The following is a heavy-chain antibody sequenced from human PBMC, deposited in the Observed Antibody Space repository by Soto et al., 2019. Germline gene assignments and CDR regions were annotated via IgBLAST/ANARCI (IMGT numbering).Heavy chain of an antibody. V-gene: IGHV3-23*01. Sequence: GGSLRLSCAASGLTFSSNAMSWVRQAPGKGLEWVSTISDSGGSTYYADSVKGRFTISRDNSKNTLYPQMNSLRAEDTAVYYCAKDESRLVVADDWFDSWGHGTLVTVAS. CDR3: AKDESRLVVADDWFDS. CDR1: GLTFSSNA. D-gene: IGHD6-19*01. CDR2: ISDSGGST. J-gene: IGHJ5*01.